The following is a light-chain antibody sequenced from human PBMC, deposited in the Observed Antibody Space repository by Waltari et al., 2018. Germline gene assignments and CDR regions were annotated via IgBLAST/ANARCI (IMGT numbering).Light chain of an antibody. CDR3: SSYTGGSTFYV. CDR2: GVS. J-gene: IGLJ1*01. CDR1: SSDVGNYNY. V-gene: IGLV2-14*01. Sequence: QSALTQPASVSASPGQSITIPCTGTSSDVGNYNYVSWYHQHPGKVPKLTFYGVSNRPSGVANRFSGSKSGNTASVALSGLQAEDGADYCCSSYTGGSTFYVFGTGTKVAVV.